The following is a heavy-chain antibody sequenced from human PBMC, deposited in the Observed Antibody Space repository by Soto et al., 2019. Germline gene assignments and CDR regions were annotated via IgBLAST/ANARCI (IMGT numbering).Heavy chain of an antibody. CDR1: GGYFSSFY. CDR3: ARVAYCGGDCYRGFDP. J-gene: IGHJ5*02. CDR2: IHHSGTT. V-gene: IGHV4-34*01. Sequence: SETLSLTCPVYGGYFSSFYWSWIRQSPGKGLEWIGEIHHSGTTNYNPSLKSRVTISVDRSKNQFSLKLSSVTAADTAVYYCARVAYCGGDCYRGFDPWGQGTLVTVSS. D-gene: IGHD2-21*02.